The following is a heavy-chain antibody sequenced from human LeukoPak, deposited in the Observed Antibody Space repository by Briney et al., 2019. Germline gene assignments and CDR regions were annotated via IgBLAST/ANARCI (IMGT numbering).Heavy chain of an antibody. D-gene: IGHD3-3*01. CDR1: GLTFSSYT. CDR2: ISGSGGST. CDR3: ARGFNVLRFLEWLYY. Sequence: GGSLRLSCVGSGLTFSSYTLSWVRQAPGKGLEWVSGISGSGGSTYYADSVKGRFTISRDNSKNTLYLEMNSLRAEDTAVYYCARGFNVLRFLEWLYYWGQGTLVTVSS. J-gene: IGHJ4*02. V-gene: IGHV3-23*01.